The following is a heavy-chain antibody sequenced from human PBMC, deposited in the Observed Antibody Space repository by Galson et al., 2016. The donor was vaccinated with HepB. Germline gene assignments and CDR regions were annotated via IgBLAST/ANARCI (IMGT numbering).Heavy chain of an antibody. Sequence: SLRLSCAASGFTFSSHWMSWVRQAPGKGLERVANISPDGGGKSYVDSVKGRFTISRDNAKNSLSLQMNTLRAEDTAVYYCAREDFYRLDVWGQGTTVTVSS. CDR3: AREDFYRLDV. CDR2: ISPDGGGK. CDR1: GFTFSSHW. J-gene: IGHJ6*02. D-gene: IGHD2/OR15-2a*01. V-gene: IGHV3-7*01.